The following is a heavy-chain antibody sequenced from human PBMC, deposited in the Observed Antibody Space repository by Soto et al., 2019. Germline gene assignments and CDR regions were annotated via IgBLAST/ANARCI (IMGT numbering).Heavy chain of an antibody. Sequence: QVQLVQSGAEVKKPGSSVKVSCKAPGGTFSSYAISWAQHAPGQGLESMGGIIPIMGTANNAQKFQGRVRITADESTSTAYMELSSLRSEDTAVYYCARVTVATLWDQYYFDYWGQGALVTVAS. CDR2: IIPIMGTA. V-gene: IGHV1-69*01. CDR1: GGTFSSYA. CDR3: ARVTVATLWDQYYFDY. J-gene: IGHJ4*02. D-gene: IGHD5-12*01.